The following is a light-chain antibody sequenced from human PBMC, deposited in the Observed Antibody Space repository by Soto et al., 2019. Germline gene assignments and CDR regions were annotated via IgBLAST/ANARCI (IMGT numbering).Light chain of an antibody. J-gene: IGKJ5*01. CDR1: LPISNY. Sequence: DIQMTQSPSSLSASVGDRVTITCRASLPISNYLAWYQQKPGQPPKLLIYWASTRESGVPDRFSGSGSGTDFTLTISSLQAEDVAVYYCQQYYSTTWTFGQGTRLEIK. CDR3: QQYYSTTWT. CDR2: WAS. V-gene: IGKV1-27*01.